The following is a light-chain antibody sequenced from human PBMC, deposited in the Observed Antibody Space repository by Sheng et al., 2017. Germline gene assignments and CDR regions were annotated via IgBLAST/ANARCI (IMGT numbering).Light chain of an antibody. CDR1: QSIAF. J-gene: IGKJ1*01. CDR2: AAS. CDR3: QQSYTSPWT. V-gene: IGKV1-39*01. Sequence: DIQMTQSPFSLSASVGDRVTVTCRASQSIAFVNWYQRKPGKAPKLLIYAASTLQSGVPSRFSGSGSGTDFTLTISSLQPEDFATYYCQQSYTSPWTFGQGTKVEIK.